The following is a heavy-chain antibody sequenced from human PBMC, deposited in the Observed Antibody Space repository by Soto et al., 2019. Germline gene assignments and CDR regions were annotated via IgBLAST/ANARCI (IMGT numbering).Heavy chain of an antibody. CDR2: INHSGST. Sequence: PSETLSLTCAVYGGSFSDYYWSWIRQPPGKGLEWIGEINHSGSTNYDPSLKSRVTISVDTSKSQFSLRLSSVTAADTAVYYCARESTVTTGIDYWGQGTLVTVS. CDR1: GGSFSDYY. V-gene: IGHV4-34*01. D-gene: IGHD4-4*01. CDR3: ARESTVTTGIDY. J-gene: IGHJ4*02.